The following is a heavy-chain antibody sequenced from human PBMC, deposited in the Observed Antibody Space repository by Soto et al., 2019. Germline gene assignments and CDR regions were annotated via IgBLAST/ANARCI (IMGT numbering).Heavy chain of an antibody. J-gene: IGHJ5*02. CDR3: TTDPLYYDILTGTHQAWFDP. V-gene: IGHV3-15*01. Sequence: GGSLRLSCAASGFTFSNAWMSWVRQAPGKGLEWVGRIKSKTDGGTTDYAAPVKGRFTISRDDSKNTLYLQMNSLKTEDTAVYYCTTDPLYYDILTGTHQAWFDPWGQGTLVTVSS. CDR1: GFTFSNAW. CDR2: IKSKTDGGTT. D-gene: IGHD3-9*01.